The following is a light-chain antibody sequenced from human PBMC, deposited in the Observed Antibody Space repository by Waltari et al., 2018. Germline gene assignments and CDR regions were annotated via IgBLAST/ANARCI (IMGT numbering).Light chain of an antibody. CDR2: QIS. Sequence: DIVLTQTPPSSPVTLGQPASIPCRSSQSLVHIDGNTYLSWLQQRPGKPPRLLIYQISNRFSGVPDRFSGSGTGTDFTLKISRVEAEDVGVYYCAQATQYPWTFGQGTKVEIK. CDR1: QSLVHIDGNTY. CDR3: AQATQYPWT. J-gene: IGKJ1*01. V-gene: IGKV2-24*01.